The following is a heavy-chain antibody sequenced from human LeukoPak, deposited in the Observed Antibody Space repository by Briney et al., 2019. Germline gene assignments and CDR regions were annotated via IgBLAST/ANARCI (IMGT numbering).Heavy chain of an antibody. J-gene: IGHJ4*02. CDR1: GYTLTELS. Sequence: ASVKVSCKVSGYTLTELSMHWMRQAPGKGLEWMGGFNPEDGETIYAQKFQGRVTMTEDTSTDTAYMELSSLRSEDTAVYYCARFQVGDYDFWSGPPYYFDYWGQGTLVTVSS. V-gene: IGHV1-24*01. D-gene: IGHD3-3*01. CDR2: FNPEDGET. CDR3: ARFQVGDYDFWSGPPYYFDY.